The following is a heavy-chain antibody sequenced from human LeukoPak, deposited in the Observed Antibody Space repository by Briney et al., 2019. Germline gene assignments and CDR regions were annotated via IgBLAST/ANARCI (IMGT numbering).Heavy chain of an antibody. CDR3: ARGADYVFDY. D-gene: IGHD3-16*01. V-gene: IGHV3-48*01. CDR1: GFTFSSYS. CDR2: ISSNSRTT. Sequence: GGSLRLSCAASGFTFSSYSMNWVRQAPGKGLEWVSYISSNSRTTYYADSVKGRFTISRDNGKNSLYLQMISLRGEDTAVYYCARGADYVFDYWGQGSLVTVSS. J-gene: IGHJ4*02.